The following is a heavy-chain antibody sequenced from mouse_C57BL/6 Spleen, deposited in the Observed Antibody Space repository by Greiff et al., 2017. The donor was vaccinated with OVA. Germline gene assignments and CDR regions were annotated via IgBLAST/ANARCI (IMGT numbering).Heavy chain of an antibody. V-gene: IGHV7-3*01. J-gene: IGHJ4*01. D-gene: IGHD1-1*01. CDR2: IRNKANGYTT. CDR1: GFTFTDYY. Sequence: DVQLVESGGGLVQPGGSLSLSCAASGFTFTDYYMSWVRQPPGKALEWLGFIRNKANGYTTEYSASVKGRFTISRDNSQSILYLQMNPLRAEDSATYYCARGVVAWDYAMDYWGQGTSVTVSS. CDR3: ARGVVAWDYAMDY.